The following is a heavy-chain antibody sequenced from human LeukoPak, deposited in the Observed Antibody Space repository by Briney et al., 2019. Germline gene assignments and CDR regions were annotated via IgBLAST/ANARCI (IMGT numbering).Heavy chain of an antibody. CDR3: GKDREYSSSWYGLLFDY. Sequence: GGSLRLSCAASGFTFSNYGMHWVRQAPGKGLEWVAFIRYDGNNKYYADSVKGRFTISRDNSKNTMYLQMSSLRVEDTAVYYCGKDREYSSSWYGLLFDYWGQGTLVTVSS. CDR2: IRYDGNNK. D-gene: IGHD6-13*01. V-gene: IGHV3-30*02. CDR1: GFTFSNYG. J-gene: IGHJ4*02.